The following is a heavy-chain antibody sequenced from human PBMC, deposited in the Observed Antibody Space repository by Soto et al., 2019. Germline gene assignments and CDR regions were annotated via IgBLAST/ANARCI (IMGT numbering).Heavy chain of an antibody. CDR1: GYTFSGYG. Sequence: QVQLVQSGAEVKKPGASVKVSCKASGYTFSGYGINWVRQAPGQGLEWMGWISAYNGNTKYAQKFQGRVTMTTDTPTSTAHMELRRLRSDDTAVYFWARSSSDYGDDGLSLGYWGQGTLVTVSS. J-gene: IGHJ4*02. D-gene: IGHD4-17*01. CDR3: ARSSSDYGDDGLSLGY. CDR2: ISAYNGNT. V-gene: IGHV1-18*01.